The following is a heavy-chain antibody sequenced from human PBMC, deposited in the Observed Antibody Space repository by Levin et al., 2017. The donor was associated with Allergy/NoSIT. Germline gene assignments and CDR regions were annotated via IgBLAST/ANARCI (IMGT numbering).Heavy chain of an antibody. V-gene: IGHV4-39*01. J-gene: IGHJ4*02. CDR1: GGSISSRRYS. D-gene: IGHD5-12*01. Sequence: PSETLSLTCTVSGGSISSRRYSWGWIRQPPGKGLEWIGTIYYTRTTYYNPSLKSRVTISLDTSKIQFSLKLSSVTAADTAVYYCARLGFGGNDWADYWGQGTLVTVSS. CDR3: ARLGFGGNDWADY. CDR2: IYYTRTT.